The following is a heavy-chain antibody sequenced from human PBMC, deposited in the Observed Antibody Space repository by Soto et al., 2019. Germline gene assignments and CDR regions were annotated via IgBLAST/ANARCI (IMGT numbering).Heavy chain of an antibody. D-gene: IGHD3-3*01. CDR2: ISRNSSYR. CDR3: ARYQAQPAYDFCSGYPTRGDYYGLAV. J-gene: IGHJ6*02. Sequence: EVQLVESGGGLVKPGGSLRLSCAASGFTFSNYNMNWVRQTPGKGLEWVSSISRNSSYRFYADSLKGRFTIARDNAHNSMYLQMNSLRAEDTAVYYCARYQAQPAYDFCSGYPTRGDYYGLAVLGQGTTVTVS. V-gene: IGHV3-21*01. CDR1: GFTFSNYN.